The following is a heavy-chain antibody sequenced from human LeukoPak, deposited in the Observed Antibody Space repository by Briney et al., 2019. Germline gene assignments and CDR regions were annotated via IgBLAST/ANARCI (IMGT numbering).Heavy chain of an antibody. J-gene: IGHJ4*02. CDR2: IYSGGST. Sequence: EWVSVIYSGGSTYYADSVKGRFTISRDNSKNTLYLQMNSLRAEDTAVYYCARSIPYYFDYWGQGTLVTVSS. CDR3: ARSIPYYFDY. V-gene: IGHV3-53*01. D-gene: IGHD2-2*02.